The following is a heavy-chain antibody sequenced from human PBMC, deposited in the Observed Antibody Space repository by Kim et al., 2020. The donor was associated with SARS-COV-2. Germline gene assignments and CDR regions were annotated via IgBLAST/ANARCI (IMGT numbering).Heavy chain of an antibody. Sequence: SETLSLTCTVSGGSISSYYWSWIRQPPGKGLEWIGYIYYSGSTNYNPSLKSRVTISVDTSKNQFSLKLSSVTAADTAVYYCARDPVGGSYGNWFDPWGQGTLVTVSS. CDR1: GGSISSYY. D-gene: IGHD1-26*01. V-gene: IGHV4-59*13. CDR2: IYYSGST. CDR3: ARDPVGGSYGNWFDP. J-gene: IGHJ5*02.